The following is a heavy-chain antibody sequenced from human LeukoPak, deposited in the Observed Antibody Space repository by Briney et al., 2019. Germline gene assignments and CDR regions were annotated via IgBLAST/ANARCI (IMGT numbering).Heavy chain of an antibody. Sequence: SETLSLTCTVSGGSISSGGYYWSWIRQHPGKGLEWIGYIYYSGSTYYNPSLKSRVTISVDTSKNQFSLKLSSVTAADTAVYYCARAGYYDYVWGTRGPNWFDPWGQGTLVTVSS. CDR1: GGSISSGGYY. V-gene: IGHV4-31*03. CDR2: IYYSGST. J-gene: IGHJ5*02. CDR3: ARAGYYDYVWGTRGPNWFDP. D-gene: IGHD3-16*01.